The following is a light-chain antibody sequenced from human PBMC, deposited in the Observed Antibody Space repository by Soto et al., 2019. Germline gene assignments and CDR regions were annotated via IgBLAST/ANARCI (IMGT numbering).Light chain of an antibody. J-gene: IGLJ3*02. Sequence: QSALTQPRSVSGSPGQSVTISCTGTSSDVGGYNYVSWYQQHPGKAPKLIIYDVFKRPSGVPDRFSGSKSGNTASLTISGLQAEDEADYYCCSYAGSYTNWVFGGGTKLTVL. CDR3: CSYAGSYTNWV. CDR1: SSDVGGYNY. CDR2: DVF. V-gene: IGLV2-11*01.